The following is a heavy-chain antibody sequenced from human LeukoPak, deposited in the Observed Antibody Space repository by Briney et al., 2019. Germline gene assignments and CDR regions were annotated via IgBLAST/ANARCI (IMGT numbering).Heavy chain of an antibody. V-gene: IGHV3-30*02. J-gene: IGHJ5*02. CDR1: GFTFSSYG. D-gene: IGHD3-10*01. CDR3: VKDHIWFGELFRASDNWFDP. Sequence: GGSLRLSCAASGFTFSSYGMHWVRQAPGKGLEWVAFIRYDGSNKYYADSVKGRFTISRDNSKNTLYLQMNSLRDEDTAIYYCVKDHIWFGELFRASDNWFDPWGRGTLVTVSS. CDR2: IRYDGSNK.